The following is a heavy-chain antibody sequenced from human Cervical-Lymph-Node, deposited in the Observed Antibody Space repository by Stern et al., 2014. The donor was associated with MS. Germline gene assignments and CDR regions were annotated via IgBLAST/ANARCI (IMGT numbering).Heavy chain of an antibody. V-gene: IGHV3-33*01. CDR3: ARDASWIQLWSYFDY. J-gene: IGHJ4*02. D-gene: IGHD5-18*01. CDR2: IWYDGTKK. Sequence: VQLEESGGGVVQPGRSLRLSCAASGFTFSDYVMHWVRQAPGKGLEWVAIIWYDGTKKYYADSVKGRFTISRDNSNNTLYLQMNSLRAEDTAVYYCARDASWIQLWSYFDYWGQGTLVTVSS. CDR1: GFTFSDYV.